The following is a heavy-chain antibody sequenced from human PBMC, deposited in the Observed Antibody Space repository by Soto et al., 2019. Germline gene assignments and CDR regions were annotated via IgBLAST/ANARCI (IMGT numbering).Heavy chain of an antibody. CDR1: GFTFSSYA. CDR3: AKDRGYCSSTSCYYYMDV. D-gene: IGHD2-2*01. CDR2: ISGSGGST. Sequence: EVQLLESGGGLVQPGGSLRLSCAASGFTFSSYAMSWVRQAPGKGLEWVSAISGSGGSTYYADSVKGRFTIPRDNSKNTLYLQMNSLRAEDTAVYYCAKDRGYCSSTSCYYYMDVWGKGTTVTVSS. J-gene: IGHJ6*03. V-gene: IGHV3-23*01.